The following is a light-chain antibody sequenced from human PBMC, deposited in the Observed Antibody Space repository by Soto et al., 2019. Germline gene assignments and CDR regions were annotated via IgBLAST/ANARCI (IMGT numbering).Light chain of an antibody. V-gene: IGKV3-15*01. J-gene: IGKJ2*01. CDR3: QQYNSWPYT. CDR2: GAS. Sequence: EIVMTQSPATLSMSPGERATLSCRASQSVSNNLAWYQQKPGQAHRLLIYGASTRATGVPDRFSGSGSGTEFALTSSSLQSSDGAFYSCQQYNSWPYTFGQGTKLEIK. CDR1: QSVSNN.